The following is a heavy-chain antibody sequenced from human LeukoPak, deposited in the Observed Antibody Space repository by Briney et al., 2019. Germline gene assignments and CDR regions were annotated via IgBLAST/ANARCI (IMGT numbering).Heavy chain of an antibody. CDR3: TRDQGGYQLRDGFDI. J-gene: IGHJ3*02. Sequence: GGSLRLSCTASGFTFGDYAMSWVRQAPGKGLEWVGFIRSKAYGGTTEYAASVAYLQMNSLKTEDTAVYYCTRDQGGYQLRDGFDIWGQGTMVTVSS. V-gene: IGHV3-49*04. D-gene: IGHD2-2*01. CDR1: GFTFGDYA. CDR2: IRSKAYGGTT.